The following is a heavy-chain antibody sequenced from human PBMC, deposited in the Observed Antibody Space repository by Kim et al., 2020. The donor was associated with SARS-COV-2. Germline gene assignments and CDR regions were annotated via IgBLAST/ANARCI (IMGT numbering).Heavy chain of an antibody. CDR3: AKSDWYYYDSSGYYSDY. J-gene: IGHJ4*02. D-gene: IGHD3-22*01. V-gene: IGHV3-9*01. Sequence: VKGRFTISRDNAKNSLYLQMNSLRAEDTALYYCAKSDWYYYDSSGYYSDYWGQGTLVTVSS.